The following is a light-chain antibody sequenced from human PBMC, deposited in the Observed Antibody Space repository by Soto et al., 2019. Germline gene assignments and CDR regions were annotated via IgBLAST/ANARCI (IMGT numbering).Light chain of an antibody. V-gene: IGKV3-20*01. Sequence: EIVLTQSPGTLSLSPGERATLSCRASQSVGSTYLAWYQHKPGQAPRLLIYGASTRATGIPDRFSGSGSGADFTLTISRLETEDFAVYHCQQYGGSPRTFGQGTKLEIK. CDR1: QSVGSTY. CDR3: QQYGGSPRT. CDR2: GAS. J-gene: IGKJ2*02.